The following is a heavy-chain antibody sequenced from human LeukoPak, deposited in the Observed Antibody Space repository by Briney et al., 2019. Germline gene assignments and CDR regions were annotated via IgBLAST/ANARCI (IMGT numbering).Heavy chain of an antibody. D-gene: IGHD1-26*01. J-gene: IGHJ4*02. V-gene: IGHV1-18*01. CDR3: ARDPTVFFGIVGATFDY. Sequence: GASVKVSCKASGYTFTSYGISWVRQAPGQGLEWMGWISAYNGNTNYAQKLQGRVTMTTDTSTSTAYMELRSLRSDDTAVYYCARDPTVFFGIVGATFDYWGQGTLVTVSS. CDR2: ISAYNGNT. CDR1: GYTFTSYG.